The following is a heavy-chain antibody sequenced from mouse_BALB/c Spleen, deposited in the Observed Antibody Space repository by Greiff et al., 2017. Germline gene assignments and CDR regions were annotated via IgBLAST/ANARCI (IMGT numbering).Heavy chain of an antibody. CDR3: ARMGGNYVYYAMDY. Sequence: QVTLKVSGPGILQPSQTLSLTCSFSGFSLSTSGMSVGWIRQPSGKGLEWLAHIWWNDDKYYNPALKNRLTISKDTSNNQVFLKIASVVTADTATYYCARMGGNYVYYAMDYWGQGTSVTVSS. D-gene: IGHD2-1*01. CDR1: GFSLSTSGMS. CDR2: IWWNDDK. V-gene: IGHV8-8*01. J-gene: IGHJ4*01.